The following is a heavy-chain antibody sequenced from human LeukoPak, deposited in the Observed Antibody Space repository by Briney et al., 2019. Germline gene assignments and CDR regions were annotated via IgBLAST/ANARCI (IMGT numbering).Heavy chain of an antibody. CDR2: MNPSSGST. V-gene: IGHV1-8*01. D-gene: IGHD4-23*01. J-gene: IGHJ5*02. Sequence: ASVKVSCKASEYTFTSYDINWVRQATGRGLEWMGWMNPSSGSTGYAQKFQGRVTMTRDTSISTAYMELSSLRSEDTAVYFCARSNYGGKRWFDPWGQGTLVIVSS. CDR1: EYTFTSYD. CDR3: ARSNYGGKRWFDP.